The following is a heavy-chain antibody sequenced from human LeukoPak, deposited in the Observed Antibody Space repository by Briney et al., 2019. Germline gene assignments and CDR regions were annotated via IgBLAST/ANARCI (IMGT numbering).Heavy chain of an antibody. CDR3: ARGRKRPAVVAAMYYFDY. Sequence: GGSLRLSCAASGFTVSSNYMSWVRQAPGKGLEWVSVIYSGGSTYYADSVKGRFTISRDNSKNTLYLQMNSLRAEDTAVYYCARGRKRPAVVAAMYYFDYWGQGTLVTVSS. D-gene: IGHD2-15*01. CDR1: GFTVSSNY. V-gene: IGHV3-66*01. J-gene: IGHJ4*02. CDR2: IYSGGST.